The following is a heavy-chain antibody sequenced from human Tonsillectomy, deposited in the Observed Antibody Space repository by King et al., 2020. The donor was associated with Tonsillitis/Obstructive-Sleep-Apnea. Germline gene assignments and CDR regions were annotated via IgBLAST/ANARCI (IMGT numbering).Heavy chain of an antibody. V-gene: IGHV1-18*01. Sequence: VQLVESGAEVKKPGASVKVSCKASGYTFSSYGISWVRQAPGQGLEWMGWISPYNGDTNYAQKLQGRVTMTTVTSTSTAYMELRSLRSDDTAVYYCARDSMSHYYDSSAYYTFAYWGQGTLVTVSS. D-gene: IGHD3-22*01. CDR2: ISPYNGDT. J-gene: IGHJ4*02. CDR1: GYTFSSYG. CDR3: ARDSMSHYYDSSAYYTFAY.